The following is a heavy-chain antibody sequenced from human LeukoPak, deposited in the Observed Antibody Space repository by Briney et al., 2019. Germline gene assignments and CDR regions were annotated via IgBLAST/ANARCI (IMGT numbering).Heavy chain of an antibody. CDR2: MNPNSGNT. V-gene: IGHV1-8*01. CDR1: GYTFSSYE. Sequence: GASVTVSCKASGYTFSSYEINWVRQATGQGLEWMGWMNPNSGNTGYAPKFQGRVTMTRNTSINTAYMELSSLRSEDTAVYYCARGRGKYSSLDYWGQGTLVTVSS. J-gene: IGHJ4*02. D-gene: IGHD5-18*01. CDR3: ARGRGKYSSLDY.